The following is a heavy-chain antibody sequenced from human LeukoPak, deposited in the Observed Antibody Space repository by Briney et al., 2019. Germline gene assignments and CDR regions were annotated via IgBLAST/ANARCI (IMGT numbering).Heavy chain of an antibody. V-gene: IGHV3-23*01. CDR3: ARDRPPGYCSSTSCYEFDY. CDR1: GFTFSNYA. J-gene: IGHJ4*02. CDR2: ISGSGGNT. Sequence: GGSLRLSCAASGFTFSNYAMSWVRQAPGKGLEWVSAISGSGGNTYYADSVKGRFTISRDNSKNTLYLQMNSLRAEDTALYYCARDRPPGYCSSTSCYEFDYWGQGTLVTVSS. D-gene: IGHD2-2*01.